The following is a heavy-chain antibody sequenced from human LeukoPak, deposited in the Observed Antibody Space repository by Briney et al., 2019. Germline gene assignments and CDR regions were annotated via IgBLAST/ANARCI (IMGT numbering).Heavy chain of an antibody. D-gene: IGHD2-15*01. Sequence: SEALSLTCTVSGGSISSGGYYWSWIRQHPGKGLEWIGYIYYSGSTYYNPSLKSRITISVDTSKNQFSLKLSSVTAAYTAVYYCEIVGCSGGSCLDYWGQGTLVTVSS. CDR2: IYYSGST. CDR1: GGSISSGGYY. J-gene: IGHJ4*02. CDR3: EIVGCSGGSCLDY. V-gene: IGHV4-31*03.